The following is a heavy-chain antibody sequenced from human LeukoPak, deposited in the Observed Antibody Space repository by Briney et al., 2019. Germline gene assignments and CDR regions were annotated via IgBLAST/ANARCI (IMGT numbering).Heavy chain of an antibody. J-gene: IGHJ3*02. CDR2: IYYSGST. Sequence: PSETLSLTCTVSGGSISSSSYYWGWIRQPPGKGLEWIGSIYYSGSTYYNPSLKSRVTISVDTSKNQFSLKLSSVTAADTAVYYCARQWNCSGGSCYSGAFDIWGQGTMVTVSS. CDR1: GGSISSSSYY. D-gene: IGHD2-15*01. CDR3: ARQWNCSGGSCYSGAFDI. V-gene: IGHV4-39*01.